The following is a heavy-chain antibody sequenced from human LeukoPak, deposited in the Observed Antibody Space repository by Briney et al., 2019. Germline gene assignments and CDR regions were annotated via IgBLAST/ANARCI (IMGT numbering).Heavy chain of an antibody. V-gene: IGHV4-39*01. J-gene: IGHJ6*03. CDR2: IYYTGSS. CDR1: GGSISSSSYY. CDR3: ARLGYYYYYMDV. Sequence: PSETLSLTCTVSGGSISSSSYYWGWIRQPPGKGLEWIGSIYYTGSSYYNPSLKSRVTISVDTSKNQFSLKLSSVTAADTAVYYCARLGYYYYYMDVWGKGTTVTISS.